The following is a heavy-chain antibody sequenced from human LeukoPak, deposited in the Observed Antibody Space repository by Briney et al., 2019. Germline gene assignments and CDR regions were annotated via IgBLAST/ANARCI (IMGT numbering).Heavy chain of an antibody. J-gene: IGHJ4*02. D-gene: IGHD1-26*01. CDR3: TSVRRRISGSQGAGY. Sequence: GGSLRLSCAVSGFTFSSYAMSWVRQAPGKGLEWVGFIRCKAYGGTTEYAASVKGRFTISRDDSKNIAYLQMNSLKTEDTAVYYCTSVRRRISGSQGAGYWGQGTLVTVSS. V-gene: IGHV3-49*04. CDR1: GFTFSSYA. CDR2: IRCKAYGGTT.